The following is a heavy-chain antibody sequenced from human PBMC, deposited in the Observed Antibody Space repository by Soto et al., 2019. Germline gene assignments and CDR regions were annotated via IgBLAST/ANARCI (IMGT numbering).Heavy chain of an antibody. CDR3: ARDTSILGYRSGSYYDY. D-gene: IGHD3-10*01. Sequence: VSGYSISSGYYWGWIRQPPGKGLEWIGSIYHSGSTYYNPSLKSRVTISVDTSKNQFSLKLSSVTAADTAVYYCARDTSILGYRSGSYYDYWGQGTLVTVSS. J-gene: IGHJ4*02. CDR2: IYHSGST. CDR1: GYSISSGYY. V-gene: IGHV4-38-2*02.